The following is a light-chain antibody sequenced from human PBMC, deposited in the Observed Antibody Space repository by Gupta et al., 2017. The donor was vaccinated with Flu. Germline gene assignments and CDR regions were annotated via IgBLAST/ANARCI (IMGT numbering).Light chain of an antibody. CDR3: HPSSGCPPLT. J-gene: IGKJ4*01. CDR2: DAS. CDR1: QSVFAY. V-gene: IGKV3-11*02. Sequence: EVVLTQHPPTPSLSPGDIATLSCRASQSVFAYLGWYEQQPSPAPRLLICDASARVTGVTARFSGSGYGRQFTLSFRSRVPEAFAGYYGHPSSGCPPLTFGGGTKVEI.